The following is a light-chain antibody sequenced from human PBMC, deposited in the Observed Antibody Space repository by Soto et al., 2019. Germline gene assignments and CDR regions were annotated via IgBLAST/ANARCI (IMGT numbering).Light chain of an antibody. CDR2: YAS. V-gene: IGKV3-15*01. Sequence: EIVMTQSPATLSVSPGERATLSCRASQSVSGNLASYQQKHAQPPPLLIYYASTRATGITARFSGSGSGTEFNLTIISLQSEDFAVYYCHQYNNWPPITFGHGTKVDIK. J-gene: IGKJ3*01. CDR1: QSVSGN. CDR3: HQYNNWPPIT.